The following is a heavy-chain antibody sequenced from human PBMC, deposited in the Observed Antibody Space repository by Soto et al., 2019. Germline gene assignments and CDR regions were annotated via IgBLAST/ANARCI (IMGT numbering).Heavy chain of an antibody. V-gene: IGHV3-9*01. CDR2: ISWNSGSI. D-gene: IGHD6-6*01. J-gene: IGHJ3*02. CDR3: AKDIRIGGAARSGPFDI. CDR1: GFSFDDYA. Sequence: EVQLVESGGGVVQPGGSLRLSCAASGFSFDDYAMHWVRQAPGKGLEWVSGISWNSGSIGYAASVKGRFTISRDNAKNSLYLQMNSLGAEDTALYYCAKDIRIGGAARSGPFDIWGQRTMVTVSS.